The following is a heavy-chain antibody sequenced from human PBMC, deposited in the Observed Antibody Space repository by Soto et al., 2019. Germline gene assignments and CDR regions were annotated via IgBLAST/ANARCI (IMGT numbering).Heavy chain of an antibody. D-gene: IGHD6-6*01. Sequence: GGSLRLSCAASGFTVSSNYMSWVRQAPGKGLEWVSVIYSGGSTYYADSVKGRFTISRDNSKNTLYLQMNSLRAEDTAVYYCASLWRELVPFDYWGQGTLVTVSS. CDR1: GFTVSSNY. CDR2: IYSGGST. V-gene: IGHV3-53*01. CDR3: ASLWRELVPFDY. J-gene: IGHJ4*02.